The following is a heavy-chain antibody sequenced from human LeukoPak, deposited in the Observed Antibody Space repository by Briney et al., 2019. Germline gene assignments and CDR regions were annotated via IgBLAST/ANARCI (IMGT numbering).Heavy chain of an antibody. D-gene: IGHD3-10*01. CDR1: GFTFSSYG. CDR3: ARGPPVLLWFGEVEAFDY. J-gene: IGHJ4*02. CDR2: ISYDGSNK. Sequence: GGSLRLSCAASGFTFSSYGMHWVRQAPGKGLEWVAVISYDGSNKYYADSVKGRFTISRDNSKNTLYLQMNSLRAEDTAVYYCARGPPVLLWFGEVEAFDYWGQGTLVTVSS. V-gene: IGHV3-30*19.